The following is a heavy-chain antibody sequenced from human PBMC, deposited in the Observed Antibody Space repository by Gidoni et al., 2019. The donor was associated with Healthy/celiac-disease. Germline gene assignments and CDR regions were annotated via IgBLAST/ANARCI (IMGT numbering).Heavy chain of an antibody. D-gene: IGHD3-3*01. V-gene: IGHV3-23*01. CDR3: AKAHYDFGYYFGMDV. CDR2: ISGSGGST. CDR1: GFTFSSHA. Sequence: EVQLLESGGGVVQPGGSLRLYWAASGFTFSSHAMSWGRQAPGKGLAWVSAISGSGGSTYYADSVHGRFTISRANSKHSLYLQMNSLRAEDTAVYYCAKAHYDFGYYFGMDVWGQVTTVTVSS. J-gene: IGHJ6*02.